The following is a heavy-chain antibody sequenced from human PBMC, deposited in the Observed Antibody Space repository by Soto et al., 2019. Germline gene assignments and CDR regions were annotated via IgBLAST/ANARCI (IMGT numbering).Heavy chain of an antibody. Sequence: GGSLRLSCAASGFTFSSYAMSWVRQAPGKGLEWVSAISGSGGSTYYADSVKGRFTISRDNSKNTLYLQMNSLRAEDTAVYYCAKDLAVVAATPYYYYGMDVWGQGTTVTVSS. D-gene: IGHD2-15*01. J-gene: IGHJ6*02. V-gene: IGHV3-23*01. CDR2: ISGSGGST. CDR3: AKDLAVVAATPYYYYGMDV. CDR1: GFTFSSYA.